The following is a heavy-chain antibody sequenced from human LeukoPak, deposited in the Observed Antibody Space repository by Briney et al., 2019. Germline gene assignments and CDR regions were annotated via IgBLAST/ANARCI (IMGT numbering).Heavy chain of an antibody. D-gene: IGHD6-13*01. CDR1: GFTFSSYA. Sequence: PGGSLRLSCAVSGFTFSSYAMSWVRQAPGKGLEWVSAISGSGCSTYYADSVKGRFTISRDNSKNTLYLQMNSLRAEDTTVYYCAKASGIAAAEDYWGQGTLVTVSS. CDR3: AKASGIAAAEDY. J-gene: IGHJ4*02. V-gene: IGHV3-23*01. CDR2: ISGSGCST.